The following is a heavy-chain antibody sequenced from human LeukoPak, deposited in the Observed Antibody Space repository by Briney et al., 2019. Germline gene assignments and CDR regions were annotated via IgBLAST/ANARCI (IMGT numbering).Heavy chain of an antibody. CDR1: GGSFSGYY. V-gene: IGHV4-34*01. D-gene: IGHD3-22*01. CDR2: INHSGST. CDR3: ARVVTGYNYYDSSGYTYYFDY. J-gene: IGHJ4*02. Sequence: SETLSLTCAVYGGSFSGYYWSWIRQPPGKGLEWIGEINHSGSTNYNPSLKSRVTISVDTSKNQFSLKLSSVTAADTAVYYCARVVTGYNYYDSSGYTYYFDYWGQGTLATVSS.